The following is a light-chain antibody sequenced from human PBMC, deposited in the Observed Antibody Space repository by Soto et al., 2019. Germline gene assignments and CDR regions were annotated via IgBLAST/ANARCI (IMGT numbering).Light chain of an antibody. Sequence: DIQMTQSPSSLSASIGDRFTLTCLASQRIGTNLNWYQQRPGKAPKLLISAASNLQTGVPLRFSGSGSGTDFTLTISSLQPEDVATYYCQKYNSPPSITFGQGTRLEIK. J-gene: IGKJ5*01. V-gene: IGKV1-39*01. CDR3: QKYNSPPSIT. CDR1: QRIGTN. CDR2: AAS.